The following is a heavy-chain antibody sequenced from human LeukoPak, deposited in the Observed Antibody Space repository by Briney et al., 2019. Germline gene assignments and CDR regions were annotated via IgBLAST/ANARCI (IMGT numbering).Heavy chain of an antibody. Sequence: SETLSLTCTVSGGSISSYYWSWIRQPPGKGLEWIGYIYYSGSTNYNPSLKSRVTISVDTSKNQFSLKLSSVTAADTAVYYCPRCYGSGSENWFAPWGQGTLVTVSS. CDR2: IYYSGST. CDR3: PRCYGSGSENWFAP. D-gene: IGHD3-10*01. CDR1: GGSISSYY. J-gene: IGHJ5*02. V-gene: IGHV4-59*01.